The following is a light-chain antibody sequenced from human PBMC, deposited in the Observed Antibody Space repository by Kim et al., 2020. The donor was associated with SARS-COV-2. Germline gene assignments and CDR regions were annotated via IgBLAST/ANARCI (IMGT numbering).Light chain of an antibody. V-gene: IGLV2-14*03. J-gene: IGLJ3*02. CDR3: SSYAGSSTWV. Sequence: GRSITISCTGTRSDVGTYSYVSWYQQHPGEAPKLMIYHVYKRPSGVSDRFSGSKSGTTASLTISELQTDDEAYYYCSSYAGSSTWVFGGGTQLTV. CDR2: HVY. CDR1: RSDVGTYSY.